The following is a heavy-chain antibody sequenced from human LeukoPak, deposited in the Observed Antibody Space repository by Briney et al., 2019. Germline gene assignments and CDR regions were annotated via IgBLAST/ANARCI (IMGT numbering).Heavy chain of an antibody. CDR2: IIPIFGTA. J-gene: IGHJ4*02. CDR1: GGTFSSYA. D-gene: IGHD4-17*01. CDR3: ARDDYGELDY. V-gene: IGHV1-69*06. Sequence: VASVKVSCKASGGTFSSYAISWVRQAPGQGLEWMGGIIPIFGTANYAQKFQGRVTITADKSTSTAYMELSSLRSEDTAVYYCARDDYGELDYWGQGTLVTVSS.